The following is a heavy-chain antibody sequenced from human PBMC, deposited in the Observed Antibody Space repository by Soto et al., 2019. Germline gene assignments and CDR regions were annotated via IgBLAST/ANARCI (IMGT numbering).Heavy chain of an antibody. V-gene: IGHV1-18*01. J-gene: IGHJ4*02. Sequence: QVRLVQSGPEVKKPGASVMVSCKTSGYAFPHYVINWVRQAPGHGLEWMGFSTHTGNTNYAQNFQGRVVLTTDTSTSTAYMEVTSLRSDDTAVYYCARSGEHPLDYWGQGTPVTVSS. CDR2: STHTGNT. CDR1: GYAFPHYV. CDR3: ARSGEHPLDY. D-gene: IGHD1-26*01.